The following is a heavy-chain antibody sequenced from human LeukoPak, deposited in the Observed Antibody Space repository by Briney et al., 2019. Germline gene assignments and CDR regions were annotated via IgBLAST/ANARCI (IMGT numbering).Heavy chain of an antibody. CDR2: ISSGSGPI. V-gene: IGHV3-48*02. Sequence: GGSLRLSCAASGFTISSDSMDWVRQAPGRGLEWVSYISSGSGPIYYADSVKGRFTISRDNANNSLYLQMNSLRDDDTAVYYCARDRIAVPGKDWFDPWGQGTLVTVSS. CDR1: GFTISSDS. J-gene: IGHJ5*02. CDR3: ARDRIAVPGKDWFDP. D-gene: IGHD6-19*01.